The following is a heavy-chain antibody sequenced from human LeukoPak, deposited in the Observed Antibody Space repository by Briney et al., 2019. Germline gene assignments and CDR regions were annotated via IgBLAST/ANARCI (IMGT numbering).Heavy chain of an antibody. CDR3: ATAPLGGYYDSSGYSWYFDY. CDR2: FDPEDGET. J-gene: IGHJ4*02. CDR1: GYTLTELS. Sequence: ASVKVSCKVSGYTLTELSMHWVRQASGKGLEWMGGFDPEDGETIYAQKFQGRVTMTEDTSTDTAYMELSSLRSEDTAVYYCATAPLGGYYDSSGYSWYFDYWGQGTLVTVSS. V-gene: IGHV1-24*01. D-gene: IGHD3-22*01.